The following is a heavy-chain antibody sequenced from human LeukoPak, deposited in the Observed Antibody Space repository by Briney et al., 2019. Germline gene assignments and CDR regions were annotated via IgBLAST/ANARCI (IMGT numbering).Heavy chain of an antibody. D-gene: IGHD3-22*01. Sequence: SETLSLTCTVSGGSISSYYWSWTRQPPGKGLEWIGYIYYSGSTNYNPSLKSRVTISVDTSKNQFSLKLSSVTAADTAVYYCARVTVTYYYDSSGYVRFDPWGQGTLVTVSS. CDR1: GGSISSYY. CDR2: IYYSGST. CDR3: ARVTVTYYYDSSGYVRFDP. V-gene: IGHV4-59*01. J-gene: IGHJ5*02.